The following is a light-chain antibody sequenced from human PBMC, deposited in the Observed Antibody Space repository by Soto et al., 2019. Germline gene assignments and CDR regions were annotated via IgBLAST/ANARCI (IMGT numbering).Light chain of an antibody. Sequence: PSVIAYYTRTCIDVSGYNYVSWYQHHPGKAPKLMIYDVTKRPSGVRDRFSAYKFGNTASLTISGLQAADEADYYWSSYARSYTDVFG. CDR1: CIDVSGYNY. J-gene: IGLJ6*01. CDR3: SSYARSYTDV. V-gene: IGLV2-11*01. CDR2: DVT.